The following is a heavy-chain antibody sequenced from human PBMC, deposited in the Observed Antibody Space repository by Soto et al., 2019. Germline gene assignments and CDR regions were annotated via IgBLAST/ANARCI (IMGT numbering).Heavy chain of an antibody. V-gene: IGHV4-30-4*01. Sequence: SETLSLTCTVSGGSISSGDYYWSWIRQPPGKGLEWIGYIYYSGSTYYNPSLKSRVTISVDTSKNQFSLKLSSVTAADTAVYYCARVQAGDEKFDYWGQGTLVTVSS. D-gene: IGHD7-27*01. CDR1: GGSISSGDYY. CDR3: ARVQAGDEKFDY. CDR2: IYYSGST. J-gene: IGHJ4*02.